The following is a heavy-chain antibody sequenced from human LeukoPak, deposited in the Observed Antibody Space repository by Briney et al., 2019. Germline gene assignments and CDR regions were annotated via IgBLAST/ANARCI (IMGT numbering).Heavy chain of an antibody. D-gene: IGHD2/OR15-2a*01. CDR2: ISAHNGKK. CDR1: GGTFSSYA. CDR3: ARFLAGPVLPIENNWFDP. Sequence: ASVKVSCKASGGTFSSYAISWVRQAPGQGLEWMGWISAHNGKKNYAQKIQGRVTMTTDTSTSTAYMELRSLRSDDTAVYYCARFLAGPVLPIENNWFDPWGQGTLVTVSS. J-gene: IGHJ5*02. V-gene: IGHV1-18*01.